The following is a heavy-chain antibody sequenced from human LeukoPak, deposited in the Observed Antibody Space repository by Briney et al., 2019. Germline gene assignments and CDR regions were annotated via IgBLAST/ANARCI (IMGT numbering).Heavy chain of an antibody. V-gene: IGHV3-30*03. CDR3: ARDLSPVVRASPMGY. Sequence: HPGGSLRLSCAASGFTFSSYGMHWVRQAPGKGLEWVAVISYDGSNKYYADSVKGRFTISRDNSKNTLYLQMNSLRAEDTAVYYCARDLSPVVRASPMGYWGQGTPVTVSS. D-gene: IGHD3-10*01. CDR2: ISYDGSNK. CDR1: GFTFSSYG. J-gene: IGHJ4*02.